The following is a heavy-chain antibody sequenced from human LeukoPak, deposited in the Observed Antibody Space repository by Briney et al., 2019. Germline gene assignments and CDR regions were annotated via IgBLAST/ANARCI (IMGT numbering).Heavy chain of an antibody. J-gene: IGHJ5*02. CDR2: INHSGST. CDR1: GFTISNNY. D-gene: IGHD2-2*01. V-gene: IGHV4-34*01. CDR3: ARGLVKYCSSTSCYSNSKYNWFDP. Sequence: PGGSLRLSCVASGFTISNNYMSWVRQPPGKGLEWIGEINHSGSTNYNPSLKSRVTISVDTSKNQFSLKLSSVTAADTAVYYCARGLVKYCSSTSCYSNSKYNWFDPWGQGTLVTVSS.